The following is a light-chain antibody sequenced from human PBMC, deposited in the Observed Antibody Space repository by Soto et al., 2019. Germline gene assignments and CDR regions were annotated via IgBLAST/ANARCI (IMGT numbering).Light chain of an antibody. CDR3: QQRDTWPPFT. CDR2: VAS. CDR1: QNVRSH. Sequence: EIVLTQSPATLSLSPGERATLSCRASQNVRSHLAWYQQKSGQAPRLLIYVASNRATGVPARFSGSGSGTDYTLTISSLEPEDFAVYYCQQRDTWPPFTFGPGTKVDIK. V-gene: IGKV3-11*01. J-gene: IGKJ3*01.